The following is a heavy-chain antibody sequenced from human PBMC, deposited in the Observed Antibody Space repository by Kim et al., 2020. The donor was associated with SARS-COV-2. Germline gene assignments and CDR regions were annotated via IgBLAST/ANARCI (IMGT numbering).Heavy chain of an antibody. CDR1: GFTFGDYA. V-gene: IGHV3-49*03. CDR3: TREQTPTLAAAEKNYYYYGMDV. D-gene: IGHD6-13*01. Sequence: GGSLRLSCTASGFTFGDYAMSWFRQAPGKGLEWVGFIRSKAYGGTTEYAASVKGRFTISRDDSKSIAYLQMNSLKTEDTAVYYCTREQTPTLAAAEKNYYYYGMDVWGQGTTVTVSS. J-gene: IGHJ6*02. CDR2: IRSKAYGGTT.